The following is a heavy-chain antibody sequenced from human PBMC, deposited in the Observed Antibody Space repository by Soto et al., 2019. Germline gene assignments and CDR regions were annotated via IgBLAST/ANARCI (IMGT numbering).Heavy chain of an antibody. CDR3: ARDALYGTKNAFDI. V-gene: IGHV4-61*01. J-gene: IGHJ3*02. CDR2: IYYSGST. D-gene: IGHD2-8*01. CDR1: GGSVSSGSYY. Sequence: QVQLQESGPGLVKPSETLSLTCTVSGGSVSSGSYYWSWIRQPPGKGLEWIGYIYYSGSTNYNPSLESRVTISVATSKNQFSLKLSSVTAADTAVYYCARDALYGTKNAFDIWGQGTMVTVSS.